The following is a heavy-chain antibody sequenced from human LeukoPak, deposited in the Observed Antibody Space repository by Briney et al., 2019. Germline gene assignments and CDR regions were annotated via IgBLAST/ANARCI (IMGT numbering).Heavy chain of an antibody. Sequence: ASVKVSCKASGYTFTSYDFNWVRQATGQGLEWMGWMNPNSGNTGYAQKFQGRVTMTRNTSISTAYMELSSLRSEDTAVYYCARGSDYDFWSGYFGYYYGMDVWGQGTTVTVSS. CDR3: ARGSDYDFWSGYFGYYYGMDV. CDR2: MNPNSGNT. J-gene: IGHJ6*02. V-gene: IGHV1-8*01. CDR1: GYTFTSYD. D-gene: IGHD3-3*01.